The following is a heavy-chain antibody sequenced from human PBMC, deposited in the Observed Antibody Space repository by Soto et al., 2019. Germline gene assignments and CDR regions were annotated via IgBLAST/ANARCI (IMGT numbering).Heavy chain of an antibody. Sequence: QVPLVQSGAEVKKPGASVKVSCKASGYTFTGYYMHWVRQAPGQGLEWMRWINPNSGGTNYAQKFQGWVTMTRDTSISTAYMELSRLRSDDTAVYYCARAQYYYGSGSYSYMDVWGKGTTVTVSS. CDR1: GYTFTGYY. J-gene: IGHJ6*03. CDR3: ARAQYYYGSGSYSYMDV. V-gene: IGHV1-2*04. CDR2: INPNSGGT. D-gene: IGHD3-10*01.